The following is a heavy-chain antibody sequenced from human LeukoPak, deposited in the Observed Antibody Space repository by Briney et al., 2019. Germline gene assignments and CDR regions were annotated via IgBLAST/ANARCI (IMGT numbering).Heavy chain of an antibody. J-gene: IGHJ5*02. CDR3: AKASVAIPQYCNS. CDR2: ISGTGGST. CDR1: GFTFGNYA. Sequence: GGSLRLSCEASGFTFGNYAMNWVRQAPGKGLEWVSTISGTGGSTYYADSAKGRFTISRDNSKDTLFLQLNSLTAADTAMYFCAKASVAIPQYCNSWGQGTLVTVSS. V-gene: IGHV3-23*01. D-gene: IGHD2-2*02.